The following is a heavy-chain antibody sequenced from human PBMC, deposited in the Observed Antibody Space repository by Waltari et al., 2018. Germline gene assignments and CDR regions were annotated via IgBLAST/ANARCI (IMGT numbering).Heavy chain of an antibody. V-gene: IGHV3-72*01. CDR3: ARAYSGSSS. Sequence: EVQLVESGGGLVQPGGSLRLSCAASGFTFSDHYMDLVRQAPGKGLEWVGRTRNKANSYTTEYAASVKGRFTISRDDSKNSLYLQMNSLKTEDTAVYYCARAYSGSSSWGQGTLVTVSS. J-gene: IGHJ5*02. D-gene: IGHD1-26*01. CDR2: TRNKANSYTT. CDR1: GFTFSDHY.